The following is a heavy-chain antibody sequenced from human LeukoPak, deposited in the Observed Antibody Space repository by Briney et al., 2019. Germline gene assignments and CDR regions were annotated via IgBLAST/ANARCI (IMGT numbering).Heavy chain of an antibody. CDR2: ISWNSGSI. Sequence: GGSLRLSCAASGFTFHHYAIHWVRQVPGKGLEWVSGISWNSGSIGYADSVKGRFTISRDNAKNSVYLQMNSLRAEDTASNYCAKDKAPLYSGYDWDLDFWGQGTLVTVSS. CDR3: AKDKAPLYSGYDWDLDF. J-gene: IGHJ4*02. D-gene: IGHD5-12*01. V-gene: IGHV3-9*01. CDR1: GFTFHHYA.